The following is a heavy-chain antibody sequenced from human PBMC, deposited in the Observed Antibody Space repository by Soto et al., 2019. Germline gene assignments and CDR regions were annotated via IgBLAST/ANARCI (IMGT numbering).Heavy chain of an antibody. D-gene: IGHD1-26*01. CDR2: IYYSGST. CDR1: GGSISSYY. V-gene: IGHV4-59*01. CDR3: ARGSWADSGSYRVRYWYFDL. J-gene: IGHJ2*01. Sequence: QVQLQESGPGLVKPSETLSLTCTVSGGSISSYYWSWIRQPPGKGLEWIGYIYYSGSTNYNPSLKSRVTISVDTSKNQFSLKLSSVTAADTAVYYCARGSWADSGSYRVRYWYFDLWGRGTLVTVSS.